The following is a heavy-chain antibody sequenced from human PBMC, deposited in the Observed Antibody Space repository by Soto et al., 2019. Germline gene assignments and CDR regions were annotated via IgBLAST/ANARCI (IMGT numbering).Heavy chain of an antibody. CDR3: ARARVSTPRLEDPFDI. CDR1: GYSFTTYW. Sequence: GESLKISCKGSGYSFTTYWLAWVRQMPGKGLEYMGIIYPGDSDTRYSPSFQGQVTISADKSISTAYLQWTSLKASDSAIYYCARARVSTPRLEDPFDIWGQGTVVTVS. CDR2: IYPGDSDT. V-gene: IGHV5-51*01. J-gene: IGHJ3*02. D-gene: IGHD5-12*01.